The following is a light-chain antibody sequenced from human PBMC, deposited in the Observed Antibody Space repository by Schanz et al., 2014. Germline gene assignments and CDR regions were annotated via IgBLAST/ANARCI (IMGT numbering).Light chain of an antibody. Sequence: QSVLTQPASVSGSPGQSITISCTGTSSDVGSYNLVSWYQQHPGKAPKLMIYEANKRPSGVSNRFSGSKSGNTASLTISGLQADDEADYYCCSYAGSGTNVFGTGTKLTVL. CDR3: CSYAGSGTNV. CDR2: EAN. V-gene: IGLV2-23*01. CDR1: SSDVGSYNL. J-gene: IGLJ1*01.